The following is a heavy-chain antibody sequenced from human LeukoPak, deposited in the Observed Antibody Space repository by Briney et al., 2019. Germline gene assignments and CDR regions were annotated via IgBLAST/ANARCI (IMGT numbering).Heavy chain of an antibody. CDR2: ISSSGNTL. J-gene: IGHJ5*02. D-gene: IGHD3-9*01. Sequence: PGRSLRLSCAASGFTFSSYEMNWVRQAPGKGLEWVSYISSSGNTLYYADSVQGRFTISRDNAKNSLYLQMNSLRAEDTAVYYCARDTSVLRYFDWSPHAYWFDPWGQGTLVTVSS. V-gene: IGHV3-48*03. CDR3: ARDTSVLRYFDWSPHAYWFDP. CDR1: GFTFSSYE.